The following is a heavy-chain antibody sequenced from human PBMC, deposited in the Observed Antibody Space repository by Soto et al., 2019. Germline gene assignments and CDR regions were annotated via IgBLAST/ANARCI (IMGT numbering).Heavy chain of an antibody. D-gene: IGHD6-13*01. CDR1: GYSFTSYW. Sequence: GESLKISCKGSGYSFTSYWINWVRQMPGKGLEWMGRIDPSDSHTYYSPSFQGHVTISADKSISTAYLQWSSLKASGTAMYYCARRNTGSWSFPWGQGTLVTVSS. CDR2: IDPSDSHT. J-gene: IGHJ5*02. CDR3: ARRNTGSWSFP. V-gene: IGHV5-10-1*01.